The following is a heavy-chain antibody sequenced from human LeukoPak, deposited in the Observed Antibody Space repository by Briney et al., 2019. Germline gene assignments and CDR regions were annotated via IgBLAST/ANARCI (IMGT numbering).Heavy chain of an antibody. J-gene: IGHJ4*02. V-gene: IGHV4-34*01. CDR3: ARGQNRDGYTPVDY. Sequence: SETLSLACAVYGGSFSGYYWSWIRQPPGKGLEWIGEINHSGSTNYNPSLKSRVTISVDTSKNQFSLKLSSVTAADTAVYYCARGQNRDGYTPVDYWGQGTLVTVSS. CDR1: GGSFSGYY. CDR2: INHSGST. D-gene: IGHD5-24*01.